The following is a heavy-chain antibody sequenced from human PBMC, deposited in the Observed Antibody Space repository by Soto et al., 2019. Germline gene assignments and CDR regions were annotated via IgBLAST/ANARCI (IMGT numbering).Heavy chain of an antibody. V-gene: IGHV3-23*01. J-gene: IGHJ6*02. Sequence: EVQLLESGGGLVQPGGSLRLSCAASGFTFDTYAMSWVRQAPGKGLEWVSAVSGSGRSTYYADSVKGRFTISRDNSKNTLYLQMSFLRAEDTAVYYCATFYDSSGYEEINYYYYGVDVWGQGTTVTVSS. CDR2: VSGSGRST. CDR1: GFTFDTYA. D-gene: IGHD3-22*01. CDR3: ATFYDSSGYEEINYYYYGVDV.